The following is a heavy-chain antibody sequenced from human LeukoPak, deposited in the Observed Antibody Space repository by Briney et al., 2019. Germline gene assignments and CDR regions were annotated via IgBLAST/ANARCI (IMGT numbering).Heavy chain of an antibody. CDR2: IYTSGST. CDR1: GGSISSYY. CDR3: ARDRTHYDFWSGYYKPHWFDP. V-gene: IGHV4-4*07. J-gene: IGHJ5*02. D-gene: IGHD3-3*01. Sequence: SETLSLTCTVSGGSISSYYWSWIRQPAGKGLEWIGRIYTSGSTNYNPSLKSRVTMSVDTSKNQFSLKLSSVTAADTAVYYCARDRTHYDFWSGYYKPHWFDPWGQGTLVTVSS.